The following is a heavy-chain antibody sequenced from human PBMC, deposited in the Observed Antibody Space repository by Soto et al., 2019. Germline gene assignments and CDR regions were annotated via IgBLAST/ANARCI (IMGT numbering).Heavy chain of an antibody. V-gene: IGHV4-59*01. D-gene: IGHD3-3*01. Sequence: SETLSLTCPITCGPSNSWYWSWIRQPPGKGLEWIGYIYYSGSTNCNPSLKSRVTISVDTSKNQFSLKLSSVTAADTAVYYCARGADYDFWSGWWVPYGMDVWGQGTTVT. CDR2: IYYSGST. CDR1: CGPSNSWY. J-gene: IGHJ6*02. CDR3: ARGADYDFWSGWWVPYGMDV.